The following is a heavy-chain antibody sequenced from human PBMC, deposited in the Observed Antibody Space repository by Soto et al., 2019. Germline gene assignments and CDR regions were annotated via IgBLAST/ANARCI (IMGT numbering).Heavy chain of an antibody. Sequence: QVQLVQSGAEVKKPGSSVKVSCKASGGTFSSYAISWVRQAPGQGLEWMGGIIPIFGTANYAQKFQGRVTITADESTSTAYMELSSLRSEDTAVYYCARATDRYGYESFNWFDPWGQGTLVTVSS. CDR3: ARATDRYGYESFNWFDP. CDR1: GGTFSSYA. CDR2: IIPIFGTA. J-gene: IGHJ5*02. D-gene: IGHD5-18*01. V-gene: IGHV1-69*01.